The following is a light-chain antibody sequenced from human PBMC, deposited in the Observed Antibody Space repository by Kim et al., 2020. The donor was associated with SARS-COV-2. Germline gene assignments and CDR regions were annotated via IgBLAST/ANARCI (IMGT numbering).Light chain of an antibody. CDR1: QSISSW. V-gene: IGKV1-5*03. CDR2: KAS. J-gene: IGKJ1*01. CDR3: QQYNSYSRT. Sequence: DIQMTQSPSTLSASVGDSVTITCRASQSISSWLAWYQQKPGKAAKLLIYKASSLESGVPSRFSGSGSGTEFTLTISRLQPDDFATYYCQQYNSYSRTFGQGTKVDIK.